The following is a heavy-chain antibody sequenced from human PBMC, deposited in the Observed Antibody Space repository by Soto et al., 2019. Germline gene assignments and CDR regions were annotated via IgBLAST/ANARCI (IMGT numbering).Heavy chain of an antibody. CDR1: GDTFSSYA. CDR2: IIPIFGTA. Sequence: SVKVSCKASGDTFSSYAISWVRQAPGQGLEWMGGIIPIFGTANYAQKFQGRVTITADESTSTAYMELSSLRSEDTAVYYCARGGTRITMVRGPDAFDIWGQGTMVT. D-gene: IGHD3-10*01. CDR3: ARGGTRITMVRGPDAFDI. V-gene: IGHV1-69*13. J-gene: IGHJ3*02.